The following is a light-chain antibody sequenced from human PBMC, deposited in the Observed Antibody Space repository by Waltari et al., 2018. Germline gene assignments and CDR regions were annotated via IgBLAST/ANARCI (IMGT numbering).Light chain of an antibody. J-gene: IGLJ3*02. CDR1: SSDIGGYDY. V-gene: IGLV2-14*01. CDR2: EVT. CDR3: SSYTTSSIWV. Sequence: QSALTQPASVSGSPGQSITISCTGTSSDIGGYDYVPWYQQHPGKAPKLLIYEVTNRPSGVSNRFSGSKSGNTASLAISGLQPEDEADYYCSSYTTSSIWVFGGGTKLTVL.